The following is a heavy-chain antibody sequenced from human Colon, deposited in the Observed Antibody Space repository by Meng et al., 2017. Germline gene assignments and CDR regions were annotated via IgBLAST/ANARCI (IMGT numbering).Heavy chain of an antibody. CDR1: GGSISSGGYY. V-gene: IGHV4-31*03. J-gene: IGHJ3*02. CDR2: IYYSGST. Sequence: LRLSCTVSGGSISSGGYYWSWIRQRPGKGLEWIGYIYYSGSTYYNPSLKSRVTISVDTSKNQFSLKLSSVTAADTAVYYCARSGDRAFDIWGQGTMVTVSS. D-gene: IGHD3-22*01. CDR3: ARSGDRAFDI.